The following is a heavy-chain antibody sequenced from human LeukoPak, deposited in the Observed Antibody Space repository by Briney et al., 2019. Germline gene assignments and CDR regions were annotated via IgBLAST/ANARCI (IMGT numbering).Heavy chain of an antibody. V-gene: IGHV3-30*02. CDR3: AKGFQERFVREWSPIDY. CDR2: IRYDGSNK. CDR1: GFTFSSYG. D-gene: IGHD3-3*01. J-gene: IGHJ4*02. Sequence: GGSLRLSCAASGFTFSSYGMHWVRQAPGKGLEWVAFIRYDGSNKYYADSVKGRFTISRDNSKNTLYLQMNSLRAEDTAVYYCAKGFQERFVREWSPIDYWGQGTLVTVSS.